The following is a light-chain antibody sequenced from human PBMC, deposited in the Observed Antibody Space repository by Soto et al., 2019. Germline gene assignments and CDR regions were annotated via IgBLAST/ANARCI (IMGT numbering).Light chain of an antibody. CDR1: QSVSSSY. CDR2: GAS. J-gene: IGKJ1*01. Sequence: EIVLTQSPGTLSLSPGERATLSCRASQSVSSSYLAWYQQKPGQAPRLLIYGASIRATGIPDRFSGSGSGTDFTLTISSLEPEDFAVYYCQHYHYSPPWTFGQGTTVEIK. CDR3: QHYHYSPPWT. V-gene: IGKV3-20*01.